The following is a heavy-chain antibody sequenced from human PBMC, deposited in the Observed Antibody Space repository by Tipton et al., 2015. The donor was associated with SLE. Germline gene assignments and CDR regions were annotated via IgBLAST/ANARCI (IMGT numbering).Heavy chain of an antibody. CDR2: IRSKAYGGTT. CDR3: TRSPHELLQLVLGY. Sequence: RSLRLSCAASGFTFDDYTMHWVRQAPGKGLEWVGFIRSKAYGGTTDYAASVKGRFTISRDDSKSIAYLQMNNLKTEDTAVYYCTRSPHELLQLVLGYWGQGTLVTVSS. CDR1: GFTFDDYT. J-gene: IGHJ4*02. D-gene: IGHD6-13*01. V-gene: IGHV3-49*04.